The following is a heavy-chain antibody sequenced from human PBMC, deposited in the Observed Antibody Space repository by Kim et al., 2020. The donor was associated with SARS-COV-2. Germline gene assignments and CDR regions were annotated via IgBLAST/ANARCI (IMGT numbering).Heavy chain of an antibody. J-gene: IGHJ5*02. CDR3: ARGILRYFDWPKGGWFDP. CDR2: IIPIFGTE. Sequence: SVKVSCKASGGTFSSYAISWVRQAPGQGLEWMGGIIPIFGTENYAQKFQGRVTITADESTSTAYMELSSLRSEDTAVYYCARGILRYFDWPKGGWFDPWGQGTLVTVSS. CDR1: GGTFSSYA. D-gene: IGHD3-9*01. V-gene: IGHV1-69*13.